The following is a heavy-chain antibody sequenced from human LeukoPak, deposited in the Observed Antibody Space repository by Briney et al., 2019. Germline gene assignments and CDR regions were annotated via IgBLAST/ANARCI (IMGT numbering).Heavy chain of an antibody. V-gene: IGHV4-59*01. CDR1: GGSIRSSY. D-gene: IGHD4-23*01. CDR2: IHYSGST. CDR3: AGDDGNCEGTSDV. Sequence: SETLSLTCSVSGGSIRSSYWSWIRQPPGKGLEWIGYIHYSGSTNYNPSLKSRVSISIDTSKNQLSLNLHSVTAADTAVYYCAGDDGNCEGTSDVWGQGTLVTVSS. J-gene: IGHJ3*01.